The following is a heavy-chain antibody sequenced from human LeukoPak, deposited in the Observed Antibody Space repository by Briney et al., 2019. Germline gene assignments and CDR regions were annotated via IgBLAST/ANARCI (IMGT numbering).Heavy chain of an antibody. CDR1: GFSFTDFY. CDR3: AGDGSGGLDP. Sequence: GGSLRLSCAASGFSFTDFYIHWVRQAPGKGLVWVSRIDDDGRSKSYADFLKGRFAISRDNARKMVYLEMNSLRPEDTAVYYCAGDGSGGLDPWGQGTLVTVSS. CDR2: IDDDGRSK. V-gene: IGHV3-74*01. J-gene: IGHJ5*02. D-gene: IGHD2-15*01.